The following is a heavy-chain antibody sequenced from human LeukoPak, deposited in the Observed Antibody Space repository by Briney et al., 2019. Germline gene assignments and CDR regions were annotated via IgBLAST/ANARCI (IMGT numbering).Heavy chain of an antibody. V-gene: IGHV1-2*04. J-gene: IGHJ4*02. D-gene: IGHD4-23*01. CDR2: INPNSGGT. CDR1: GYTFTGYY. Sequence: ASVKVPCKASGYTFTGYYMHWVRQAPGQGLEWMGWINPNSGGTNYAQKFQGWVTMTRDTSISTAYMELSRLRSDDTAVYYCARERLKRGLRWYFDYWGQGTLVTVSS. CDR3: ARERLKRGLRWYFDY.